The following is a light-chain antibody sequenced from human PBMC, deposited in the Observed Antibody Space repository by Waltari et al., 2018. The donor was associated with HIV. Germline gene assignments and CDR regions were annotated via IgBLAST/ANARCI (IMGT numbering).Light chain of an antibody. CDR2: GAS. J-gene: IGKJ4*01. Sequence: DIQLTQSPSFLSASVGDRVTITCRASQAISSYVAWYQQQPTKAPKVLLYGASTLQAGVPSRFSGSGSGTEFTLTITNVQLEDFATYYCQQIKTLPLTFGGGTKVDIK. CDR1: QAISSY. V-gene: IGKV1-9*01. CDR3: QQIKTLPLT.